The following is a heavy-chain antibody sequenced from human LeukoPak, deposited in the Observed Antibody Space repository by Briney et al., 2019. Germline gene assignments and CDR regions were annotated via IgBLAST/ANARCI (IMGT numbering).Heavy chain of an antibody. CDR2: INPKSGDT. Sequence: ASVKVSYKASGYTFTDYYLFWVRQAPGHGLEWMAWINPKSGDTRFAQRFDGRVTLTRDTSISTVYMELNSLTPDDTAIYYCSREDYWGQGTLVTVSS. V-gene: IGHV1-2*02. J-gene: IGHJ4*02. CDR1: GYTFTDYY. CDR3: SREDY.